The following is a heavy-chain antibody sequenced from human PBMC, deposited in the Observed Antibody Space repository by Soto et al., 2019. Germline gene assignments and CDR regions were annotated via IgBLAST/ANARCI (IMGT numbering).Heavy chain of an antibody. CDR1: GGSFSGYY. Sequence: KPSETLSLTCAVYGGSFSGYYWSWIRQPPGKGLEWIGEINHSGSTNYNPSLKSRVTISVDTSKNQFSLKLSSVTAADTAVYYCARGTLYYYGSGSYNYYYYGMDVWGQGTTVTVSS. D-gene: IGHD3-10*01. CDR2: INHSGST. CDR3: ARGTLYYYGSGSYNYYYYGMDV. J-gene: IGHJ6*02. V-gene: IGHV4-34*01.